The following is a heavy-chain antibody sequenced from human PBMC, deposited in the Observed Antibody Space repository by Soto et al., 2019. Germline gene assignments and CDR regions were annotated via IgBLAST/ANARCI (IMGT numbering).Heavy chain of an antibody. CDR3: ARGGGLGQLDNSYYYYMDV. CDR1: GYTFTSYG. V-gene: IGHV1-18*01. D-gene: IGHD6-6*01. CDR2: ISAYNGNT. J-gene: IGHJ6*03. Sequence: ASVKVSCKASGYTFTSYGISWVRQAPGQGLEWMGWISAYNGNTNYAQKLQGRVTMTTDTSTSTAYMELMSLRSDDTAVYYCARGGGLGQLDNSYYYYMDVWGKGTTVTVSS.